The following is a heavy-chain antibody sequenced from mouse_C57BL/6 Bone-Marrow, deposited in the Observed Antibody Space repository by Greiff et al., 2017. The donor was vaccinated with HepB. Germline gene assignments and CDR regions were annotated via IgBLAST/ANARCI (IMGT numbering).Heavy chain of an antibody. V-gene: IGHV5-9-1*02. Sequence: EVKLQESGEGLVKPGGSLKLSCASSGFTFSSYAMSWVRQTPEKRLEWVAYISSGGDYIYYADTVKGRFTISRDNARNTLYLQMSSLKSEDTAMYYCTRGDSNPYFDVWGTGTTVTVSS. CDR1: GFTFSSYA. CDR3: TRGDSNPYFDV. D-gene: IGHD2-5*01. J-gene: IGHJ1*03. CDR2: ISSGGDYI.